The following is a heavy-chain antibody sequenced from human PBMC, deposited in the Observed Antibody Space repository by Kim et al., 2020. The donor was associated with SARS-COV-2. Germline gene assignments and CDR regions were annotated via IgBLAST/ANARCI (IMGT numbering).Heavy chain of an antibody. CDR2: IYPGDSDT. V-gene: IGHV5-51*01. D-gene: IGHD2-21*02. CDR1: GYSFTSYW. Sequence: GESLKISCKGSGYSFTSYWIGWVRQMPGKGLEWMGIIYPGDSDTRYSPSFQGQVTISADKSISTAYLQWSSLKASDTAMYYCATNAYCGGDCYVDDAFDIWGQGTMVTVSS. CDR3: ATNAYCGGDCYVDDAFDI. J-gene: IGHJ3*02.